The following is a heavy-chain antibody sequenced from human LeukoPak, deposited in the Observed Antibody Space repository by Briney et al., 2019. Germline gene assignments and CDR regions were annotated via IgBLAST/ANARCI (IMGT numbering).Heavy chain of an antibody. CDR2: IYHSGNT. CDR1: GGSINSYY. Sequence: SETLSLICTVSGGSINSYYWSWIRQPPGKGLEWIGYIYHSGNTNSNPSLKSRVTMSVDTSKNQFSLKLSSVTAADTAVYYCARESTLYQLLPMGGTYYYYYYMDVWGKGTTVTVSS. V-gene: IGHV4-59*12. J-gene: IGHJ6*03. CDR3: ARESTLYQLLPMGGTYYYYYYMDV. D-gene: IGHD2-2*01.